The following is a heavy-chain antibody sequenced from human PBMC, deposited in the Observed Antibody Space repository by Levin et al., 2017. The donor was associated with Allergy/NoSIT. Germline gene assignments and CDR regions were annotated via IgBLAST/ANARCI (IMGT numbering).Heavy chain of an antibody. V-gene: IGHV3-9*01. Sequence: SCAASGFTFDDYAMHWVRQAPGKGLEWVSGISWNSGSIGYADSVKGRFTISRDNAKNSLYLQMNSLRAEDTALYYCAKDSMVRGVIRDNWFDPWGQGTLVTVSS. D-gene: IGHD3-10*01. CDR1: GFTFDDYA. CDR3: AKDSMVRGVIRDNWFDP. J-gene: IGHJ5*02. CDR2: ISWNSGSI.